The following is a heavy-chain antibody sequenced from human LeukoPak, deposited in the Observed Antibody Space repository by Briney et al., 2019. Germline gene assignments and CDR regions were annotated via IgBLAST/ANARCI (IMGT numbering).Heavy chain of an antibody. CDR2: ISSSSSYI. Sequence: GGSLRLSCGASGFTFSSNTMNWVRQAPGKGLEWVSSISSSSSYIYYADSVKGRFTISRDNAKNSLYLQMNSLRAEDTAVYYCTGGDVVAATLDAFDIWGQGTMVTVSS. J-gene: IGHJ3*02. V-gene: IGHV3-21*01. CDR1: GFTFSSNT. CDR3: TGGDVVAATLDAFDI. D-gene: IGHD2-15*01.